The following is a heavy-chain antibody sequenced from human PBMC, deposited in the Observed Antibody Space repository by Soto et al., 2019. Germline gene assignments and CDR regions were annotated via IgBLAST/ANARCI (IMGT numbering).Heavy chain of an antibody. CDR1: GYIFTNYY. V-gene: IGHV1-46*01. J-gene: IGHJ4*02. CDR3: ARDLAAADY. CDR2: INPLPTSGST. Sequence: ASVKVSCKASGYIFTNYYIHWVRQAPGQGLEWMAIINPLPTSGSTNYAQEFRGRVTVTRDTATSTVYMELSSLRSDDTAIYYCARDLAAADYWGQGTLVTVSS. D-gene: IGHD6-13*01.